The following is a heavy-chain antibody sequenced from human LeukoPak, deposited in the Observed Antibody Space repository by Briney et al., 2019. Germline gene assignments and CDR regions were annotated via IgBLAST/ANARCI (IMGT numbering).Heavy chain of an antibody. CDR3: VREASGGAKGVSGTFDI. V-gene: IGHV3-7*01. CDR2: IKRDGSEK. Sequence: PGGSLRLSCAASGISLRPYWMSWVRQAPGKGLEWVASIKRDGSEKYYVDSVKGRFTISRDNGKNSLYLQMNSLRVEDTAVYHCVREASGGAKGVSGTFDIWGQGTLVTVPS. D-gene: IGHD4/OR15-4a*01. J-gene: IGHJ3*02. CDR1: GISLRPYW.